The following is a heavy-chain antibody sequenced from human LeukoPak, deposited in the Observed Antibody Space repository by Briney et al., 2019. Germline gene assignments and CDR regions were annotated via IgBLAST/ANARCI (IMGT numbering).Heavy chain of an antibody. Sequence: ASVKVSCKVSGYTFTSYGISWVRQAPGQGLEWMGWISAYNGNTNYAQKLQGRVTMTTDTSTSTAYMELRSLRSDDTAVYYCASLEFSGWYFDYWGQGTLVTVSS. V-gene: IGHV1-18*01. CDR1: GYTFTSYG. CDR3: ASLEFSGWYFDY. D-gene: IGHD6-19*01. CDR2: ISAYNGNT. J-gene: IGHJ4*02.